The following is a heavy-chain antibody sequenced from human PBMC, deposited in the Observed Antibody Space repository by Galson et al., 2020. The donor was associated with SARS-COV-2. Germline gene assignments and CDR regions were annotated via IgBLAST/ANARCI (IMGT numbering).Heavy chain of an antibody. Sequence: ETSETLSLTCAVYVGSFSGYYWSWIRQPPGKGLEWIGEINHGGNSNYNPSLKSRVTISVDTSKNQFSLKLSSVTAADTAVYYCARGLYERGGTRGDAFDIWDQGTMVIVSS. J-gene: IGHJ3*02. CDR2: INHGGNS. D-gene: IGHD3-16*01. CDR1: VGSFSGYY. V-gene: IGHV4-34*01. CDR3: ARGLYERGGTRGDAFDI.